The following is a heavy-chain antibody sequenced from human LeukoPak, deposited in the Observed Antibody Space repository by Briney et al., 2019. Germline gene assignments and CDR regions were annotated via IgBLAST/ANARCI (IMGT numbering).Heavy chain of an antibody. CDR2: ISSSSSYI. J-gene: IGHJ4*02. CDR1: GFTFSSYS. CDR3: AREPEKQGFDY. V-gene: IGHV3-21*01. Sequence: GGSLRLSCEASGFTFSSYSMNWVRQAPGKGLEWVSSISSSSSYIYYADSVKGRFTISRDNAKNSLYLQMNSLRAEDTAVYYCAREPEKQGFDYWGQGTLVTVSS.